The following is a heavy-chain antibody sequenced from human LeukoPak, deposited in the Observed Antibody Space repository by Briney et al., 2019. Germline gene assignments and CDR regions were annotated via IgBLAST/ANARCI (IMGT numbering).Heavy chain of an antibody. Sequence: GGSLRLSCAASGFTFSDYYMSWIRQAPGKGLEWVSHISSSGSTIYYADSVKGRFTISRDNAKNSLYLQMNSLRAEDTAVYYCARDCQRVVAAHYYYYGMDVWGQGTTVTVSS. V-gene: IGHV3-11*01. CDR3: ARDCQRVVAAHYYYYGMDV. D-gene: IGHD2-15*01. CDR1: GFTFSDYY. J-gene: IGHJ6*02. CDR2: ISSSGSTI.